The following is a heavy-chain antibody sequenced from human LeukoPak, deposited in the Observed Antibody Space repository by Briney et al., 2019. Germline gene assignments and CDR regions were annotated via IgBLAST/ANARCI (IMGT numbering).Heavy chain of an antibody. Sequence: SETLSLTCTVSGGSISSYYWSWIRQPPGKGLEWIGYIYYSGSTNYNPSLKSRVTISVDTSKNQFSLKLSSVTAADTAVYYCAKADNEYYFDYWGQGTLVT. J-gene: IGHJ4*02. D-gene: IGHD1-1*01. V-gene: IGHV4-59*08. CDR1: GGSISSYY. CDR3: AKADNEYYFDY. CDR2: IYYSGST.